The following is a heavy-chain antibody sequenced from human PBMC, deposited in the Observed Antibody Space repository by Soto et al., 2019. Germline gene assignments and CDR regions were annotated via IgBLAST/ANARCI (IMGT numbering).Heavy chain of an antibody. Sequence: PSETLSLTCAVSGGSISSGGYSWSWIRQPPGKGLEWIGYIYHSGSTYYNPSLKSRVTISVDRSKSQFSLKLSSVTAADTAVYYCARESTMVRGVDYGMDVWGQGTTVTVSS. V-gene: IGHV4-30-2*01. CDR1: GGSISSGGYS. D-gene: IGHD3-10*01. CDR3: ARESTMVRGVDYGMDV. J-gene: IGHJ6*02. CDR2: IYHSGST.